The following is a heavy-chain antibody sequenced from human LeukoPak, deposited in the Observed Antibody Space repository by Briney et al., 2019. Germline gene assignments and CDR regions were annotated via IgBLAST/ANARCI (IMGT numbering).Heavy chain of an antibody. V-gene: IGHV3-48*03. CDR2: ISSSGDST. CDR3: VRLGGYTGEYFHH. J-gene: IGHJ1*01. D-gene: IGHD5-12*01. CDR1: GFTILIYV. Sequence: PGGSLRQSFADCGFTILIYVKHWVRQVPGKGLEWVSYISSSGDSTYYADSVKGRFTISRDNAKNSLYLQLNSLRAEDTAVYYCVRLGGYTGEYFHHWGQGTRVTVSS.